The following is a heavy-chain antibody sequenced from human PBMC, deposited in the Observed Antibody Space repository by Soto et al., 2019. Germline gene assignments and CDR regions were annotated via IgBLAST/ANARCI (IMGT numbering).Heavy chain of an antibody. CDR1: GGTFSSYT. Sequence: QVQLVQSGAEVKKPGSSVKVSCKASGGTFSSYTISWVRQAPGQGLEWMGRITPILGIANYAQKFQGRVTITADKSTSTAYMELSSLRSEDTAVYYCAPENYDFWSGYSSWGQGTLVTVSS. CDR2: ITPILGIA. CDR3: APENYDFWSGYSS. J-gene: IGHJ4*02. D-gene: IGHD3-3*01. V-gene: IGHV1-69*02.